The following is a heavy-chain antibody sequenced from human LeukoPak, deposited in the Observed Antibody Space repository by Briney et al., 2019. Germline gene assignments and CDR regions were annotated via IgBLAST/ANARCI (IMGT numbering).Heavy chain of an antibody. D-gene: IGHD2-2*01. Sequence: GGSLRLSCAASGFTFSSYSMNWVGQAPGKGLEWVSSISSSSSYIYYADSVKGRFTISRDNSKNTLYLQMNSLRAEDTAVYYCAKDRYCSSTSCLNWFDPWGQGTLVTVSS. CDR2: ISSSSSYI. J-gene: IGHJ5*02. CDR1: GFTFSSYS. V-gene: IGHV3-21*04. CDR3: AKDRYCSSTSCLNWFDP.